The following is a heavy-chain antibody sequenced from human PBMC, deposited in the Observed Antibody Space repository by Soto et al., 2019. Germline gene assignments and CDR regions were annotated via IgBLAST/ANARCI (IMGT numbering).Heavy chain of an antibody. CDR3: AKDLQSYGDYDYYCYGMDV. CDR1: GFTFSTYG. CDR2: ISYDGTNK. D-gene: IGHD4-17*01. Sequence: QVQLVESGGGEVQPGRSLTISRAASGFTFSTYGMHWVRQTPGKGLEWVAVISYDGTNKFYSDSVKGRFTISRDNLKNTLTLQMNSLRADDTAVYSCAKDLQSYGDYDYYCYGMDVWGLGTRVTVSS. V-gene: IGHV3-30*18. J-gene: IGHJ6*02.